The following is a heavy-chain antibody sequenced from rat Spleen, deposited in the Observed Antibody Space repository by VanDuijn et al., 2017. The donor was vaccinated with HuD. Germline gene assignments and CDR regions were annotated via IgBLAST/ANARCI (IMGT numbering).Heavy chain of an antibody. D-gene: IGHD1-11*01. Sequence: EVQLQESGPGLVKPSQSLSLTCSVTGYSITSNYRWNWIRKFPGNKLEWMGYINNAGSTNYNPSLKSRISITRDTSKNQVFLQVNSVTTEDTATYYCARSSFNYGGFSHQFDYWGQGVMVTVSS. CDR1: GYSITSNYR. J-gene: IGHJ2*01. CDR2: INNAGST. V-gene: IGHV3-3*01. CDR3: ARSSFNYGGFSHQFDY.